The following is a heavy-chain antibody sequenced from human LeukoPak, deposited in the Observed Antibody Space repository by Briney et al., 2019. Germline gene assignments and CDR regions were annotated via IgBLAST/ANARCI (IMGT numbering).Heavy chain of an antibody. V-gene: IGHV3-7*01. CDR3: EGERGDGRGWTYGYY. J-gene: IGHJ4*02. CDR1: GFTFSSYW. CDR2: IKQDGSDK. D-gene: IGHD1-7*01. Sequence: PGGSLRLSCAASGFTFSSYWMSWVRQAPGKGLEWVANIKQDGSDKYYVDSVKGRYTISRDNAKNSLYLQMNSLRAEDTAVYYCEGERGDGRGWTYGYYGGGEPVVSVS.